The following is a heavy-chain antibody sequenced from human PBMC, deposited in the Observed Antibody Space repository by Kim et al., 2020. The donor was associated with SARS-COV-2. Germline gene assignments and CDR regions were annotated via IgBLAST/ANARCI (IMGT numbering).Heavy chain of an antibody. CDR1: GFTFDDYA. Sequence: GGSLRLSCAASGFTFDDYAMHWVRQAPGKGLEWVSGISWNSGSIGYADSVKGRFTISRDNAKNSLYLQMNSLRAEDTALYYCAKDIEYSGSYEAFDIWGQGTMVTVSS. D-gene: IGHD1-26*01. J-gene: IGHJ3*02. CDR2: ISWNSGSI. CDR3: AKDIEYSGSYEAFDI. V-gene: IGHV3-9*01.